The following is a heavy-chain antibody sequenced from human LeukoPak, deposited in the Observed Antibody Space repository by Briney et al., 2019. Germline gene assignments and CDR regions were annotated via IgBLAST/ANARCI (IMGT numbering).Heavy chain of an antibody. Sequence: PGGSLRLSCAASGFIFSDYYMSWVRQAPGKGLEWVSVIYGGVNTVYADSVQGRFTISRDNSKNTLYLQMSSLRAEDTAVYYCAKSPKTGFLFDYWGKGTLVTVSS. CDR3: AKSPKTGFLFDY. CDR1: GFIFSDYY. D-gene: IGHD1-1*01. V-gene: IGHV3-66*01. J-gene: IGHJ4*02. CDR2: IYGGVNT.